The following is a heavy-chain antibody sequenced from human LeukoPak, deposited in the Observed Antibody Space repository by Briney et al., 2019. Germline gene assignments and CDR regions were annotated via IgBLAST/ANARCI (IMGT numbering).Heavy chain of an antibody. CDR3: ARGGPYGSGSCDY. Sequence: PSETLSLTCAVYGGSFSGYYWSWIRQPPGKGLEWIGEINHSGRTNYNPSLKSRVTISVDTSKNQFSLKLSSVTAADTAVYYCARGGPYGSGSCDYWGQGTLVTVSS. V-gene: IGHV4-34*01. D-gene: IGHD3-10*01. CDR2: INHSGRT. J-gene: IGHJ4*02. CDR1: GGSFSGYY.